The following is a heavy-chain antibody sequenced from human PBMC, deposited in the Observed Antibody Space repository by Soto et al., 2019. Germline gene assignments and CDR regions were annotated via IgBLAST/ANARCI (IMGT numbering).Heavy chain of an antibody. V-gene: IGHV3-30*18. CDR2: VSYDGSNK. CDR3: AKDLGYCSGGSCYSEGYFAS. D-gene: IGHD2-15*01. Sequence: QVQLVESGGGVVQPGRSLRLSCAASGFTFSSYGMHWVRQAPGKGLEWVALVSYDGSNKNYAASVKGRFAISRDNSKNPLYLQMNMLRTEDAAVYYCAKDLGYCSGGSCYSEGYFASWGQGALVTVSS. J-gene: IGHJ4*02. CDR1: GFTFSSYG.